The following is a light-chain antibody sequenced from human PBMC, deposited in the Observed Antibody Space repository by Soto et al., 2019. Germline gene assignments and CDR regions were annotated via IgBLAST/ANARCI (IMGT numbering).Light chain of an antibody. CDR3: QQYSCWLRS. CDR1: QAVTS. CDR2: HAS. J-gene: IGKJ4*01. V-gene: IGKV3-11*01. Sequence: EVVLTQSPATLSLSPGEGASLSGRASQAVTSLAWYQHKPGQAPRLLIYHASTRATGIPARFSGSGSGTDFTLSISSLEPEDFAVYYCQQYSCWLRSFGGGTKVEIK.